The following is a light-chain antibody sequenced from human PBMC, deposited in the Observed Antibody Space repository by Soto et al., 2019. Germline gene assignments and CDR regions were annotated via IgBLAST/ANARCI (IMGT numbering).Light chain of an antibody. V-gene: IGKV1-39*01. Sequence: DIQMTQSPSSLSASVGDRVTITCRASQSISTYLNWCQQKPGKAPKLLISAASTLQSGVPSRFSGSGSGTDFTLTISSLQPEDFATYYCQQSYTTPLTFGGGTKVEIK. CDR1: QSISTY. CDR3: QQSYTTPLT. J-gene: IGKJ4*01. CDR2: AAS.